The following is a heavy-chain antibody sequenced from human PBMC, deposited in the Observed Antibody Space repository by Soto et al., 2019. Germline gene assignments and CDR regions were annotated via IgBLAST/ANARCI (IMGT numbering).Heavy chain of an antibody. D-gene: IGHD4-17*01. Sequence: QVQLQESGPGLVKPSQTLSLTCTVSGGSISSGGYYWSWIRQHPGKGLEWIGYIYYSGSTYYNPSLKSRVTISVDTSKNQFSLKLSSVTAADTAVYYCTNYGAERGAFDIWGQGTMVTVSS. V-gene: IGHV4-31*03. J-gene: IGHJ3*02. CDR3: TNYGAERGAFDI. CDR2: IYYSGST. CDR1: GGSISSGGYY.